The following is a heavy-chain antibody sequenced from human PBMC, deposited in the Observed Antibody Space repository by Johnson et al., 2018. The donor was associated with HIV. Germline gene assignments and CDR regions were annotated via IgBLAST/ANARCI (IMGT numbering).Heavy chain of an antibody. CDR2: IRNKGYGGTT. J-gene: IGHJ3*02. CDR3: SREKEIVVVIAHRGAFDI. D-gene: IGHD2-21*01. Sequence: VQLVESGGGVVQPGRSLRLSCTTSGFIFSSYGMHWVRQAPGKGLEWVGLIRNKGYGGTTEYAASVKGRFTISRDDSKSIAYLQMNSLKIEDTGTYYCSREKEIVVVIAHRGAFDIWGQGTMVTVSS. V-gene: IGHV3-49*04. CDR1: GFIFSSYG.